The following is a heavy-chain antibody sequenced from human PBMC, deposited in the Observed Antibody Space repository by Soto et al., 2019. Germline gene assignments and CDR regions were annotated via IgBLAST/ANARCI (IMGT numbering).Heavy chain of an antibody. D-gene: IGHD4-17*01. CDR2: ISYDGSNK. Sequence: AGGSLRLSCAASGITFSSYAMHWVRQSPGKGLEWVAVISYDGSNKYYADSVKGRFTISRDNSKNTLYLQMTSLRAEDTAVYYSARVGTTVVVREVVGHFDTLCLGTLVTVSS. CDR1: GITFSSYA. J-gene: IGHJ4*02. V-gene: IGHV3-30-3*01. CDR3: ARVGTTVVVREVVGHFDT.